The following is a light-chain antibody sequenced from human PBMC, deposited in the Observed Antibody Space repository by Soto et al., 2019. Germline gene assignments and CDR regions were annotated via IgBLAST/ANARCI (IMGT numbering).Light chain of an antibody. CDR1: QSISSH. Sequence: EIVLTQSPATLSLSPGARATLSCRASQSISSHLAWYQQKPGQAPRLLTHGASNRATGIPARFSGRGSGTDFNLTISSLEPEDFAVYYCQQRINWPLTFGGGTKVEIK. CDR3: QQRINWPLT. V-gene: IGKV3-11*01. CDR2: GAS. J-gene: IGKJ4*01.